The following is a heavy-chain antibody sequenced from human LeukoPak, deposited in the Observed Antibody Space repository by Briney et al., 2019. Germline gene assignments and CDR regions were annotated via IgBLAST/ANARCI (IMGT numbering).Heavy chain of an antibody. CDR1: GFTFSSYW. Sequence: GGSLRLSCAVSGFTFSSYWMSWVRQAPGKGLEWVASIKEEGSGKHYVDSVKGRFTISRDNAKNSLYLQMNSLRAEDTAVYYCARGHYQLSWGQGILVTVSS. D-gene: IGHD2-2*01. CDR3: ARGHYQLS. J-gene: IGHJ5*02. V-gene: IGHV3-7*01. CDR2: IKEEGSGK.